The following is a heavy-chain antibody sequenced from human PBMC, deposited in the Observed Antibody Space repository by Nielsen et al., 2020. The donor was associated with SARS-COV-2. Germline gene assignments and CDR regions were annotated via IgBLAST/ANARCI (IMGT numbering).Heavy chain of an antibody. CDR3: AREATVTTGYLDY. CDR1: DGSISSGGYY. V-gene: IGHV4-39*07. Sequence: SETLSLTCNVSDGSISSGGYYWNWIRQPPGKGLEWIGEINHSGSTNYNPSLKSRVTISVDTSKNQFSLKLSSVTAADTAVYYCAREATVTTGYLDYWGQGTLVTVSS. D-gene: IGHD4-17*01. CDR2: INHSGST. J-gene: IGHJ4*02.